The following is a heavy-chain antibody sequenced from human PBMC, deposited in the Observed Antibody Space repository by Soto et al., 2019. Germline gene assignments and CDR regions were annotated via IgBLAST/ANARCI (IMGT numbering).Heavy chain of an antibody. D-gene: IGHD2-15*01. J-gene: IGHJ6*02. CDR1: GFTFRDFG. CDR3: SRDGGHHGYDYAMDV. CDR2: IWNDGNNK. Sequence: QVQLVESGGGVVQPGRSLRLSCAASGFTFRDFGMHWVRQAPGKGLEWVAVIWNDGNNKFYADSVKGLFTISRYNSKNALYLQLNSLIAEDAAVYFSSRDGGHHGYDYAMDVWGQGTTVTVSS. V-gene: IGHV3-33*01.